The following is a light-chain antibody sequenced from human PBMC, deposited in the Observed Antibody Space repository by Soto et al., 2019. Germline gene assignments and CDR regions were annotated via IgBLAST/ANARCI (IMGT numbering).Light chain of an antibody. CDR1: TSDVSIYNY. Sequence: HCVLTQPASVSGSPVHSITISCTGTTSDVSIYNYVSWYQQHPGKAPKLMIYGVSNRPSGVSNRFSGAKSGHTASLTISGLQVEDEADYYCCSYTSSNNYVFGPGTKVTVL. CDR3: CSYTSSNNYV. J-gene: IGLJ1*01. V-gene: IGLV2-14*01. CDR2: GVS.